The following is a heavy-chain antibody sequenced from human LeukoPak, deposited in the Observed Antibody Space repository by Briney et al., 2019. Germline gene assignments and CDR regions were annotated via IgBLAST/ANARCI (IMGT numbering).Heavy chain of an antibody. Sequence: PSETLSLTCTVSGYSISSDYYWSWIRQSPGKGLEWIGEINHSGTTHYNPSLKSRVTISVDTSKNQFSLKLRSVTAADTAVYYCARKEGGQLVNTRRWFDPWGQGTLVTVSS. D-gene: IGHD6-13*01. J-gene: IGHJ5*02. CDR1: GYSISSDYY. CDR2: INHSGTT. CDR3: ARKEGGQLVNTRRWFDP. V-gene: IGHV4-38-2*02.